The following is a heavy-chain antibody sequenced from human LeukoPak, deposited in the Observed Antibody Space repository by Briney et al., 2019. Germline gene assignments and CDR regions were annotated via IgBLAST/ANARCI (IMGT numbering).Heavy chain of an antibody. D-gene: IGHD4-11*01. CDR1: GVTFSSYW. CDR2: IKEDGSEK. J-gene: IGHJ3*01. Sequence: GGSLRLSCAASGVTFSSYWMSWVRQAPGKGLEWVANIKEDGSEKYYVDSVKGRFTISRDNAKSSLYLQMNSLRAEDTAVYYCARHKTVTYDAFDLWGQGTMVTVSS. CDR3: ARHKTVTYDAFDL. V-gene: IGHV3-7*01.